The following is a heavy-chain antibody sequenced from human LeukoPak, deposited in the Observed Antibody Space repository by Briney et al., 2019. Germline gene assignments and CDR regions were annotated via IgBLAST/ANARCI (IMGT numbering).Heavy chain of an antibody. CDR2: IYHSGTA. J-gene: IGHJ4*02. V-gene: IGHV4-38-2*02. CDR1: NYSISRTYH. Sequence: SETLSLTCSGSNYSISRTYHGGWIRQPPGKGLGWIGTIYHSGTAYHSPSLRSPVTISIHTSKNQLSLRLRSVTAAETAVYYCATMMYGSGNYYNSDYWGQGTLVTVSS. D-gene: IGHD3-10*01. CDR3: ATMMYGSGNYYNSDY.